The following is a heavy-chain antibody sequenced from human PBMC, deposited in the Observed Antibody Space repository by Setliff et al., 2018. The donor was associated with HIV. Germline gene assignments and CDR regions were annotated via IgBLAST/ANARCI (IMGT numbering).Heavy chain of an antibody. Sequence: SETLSLTCTVSGGPMSGLYWSRMRQRPGRGLEWIGYVYHSGSTKYKPSLQSRVTIPIDTSKSQFSLSLSSLTAADSALYYCARVTAAPGYYLEDWGQGTLVTVSS. CDR2: VYHSGST. CDR3: ARVTAAPGYYLED. CDR1: GGPMSGLY. V-gene: IGHV4-59*11. J-gene: IGHJ4*02. D-gene: IGHD6-13*01.